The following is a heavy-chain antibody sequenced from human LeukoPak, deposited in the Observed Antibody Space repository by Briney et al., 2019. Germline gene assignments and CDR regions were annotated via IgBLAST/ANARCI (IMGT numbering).Heavy chain of an antibody. CDR3: AREESGYYPLGNWFDP. J-gene: IGHJ5*02. CDR1: GFTFSSYA. D-gene: IGHD3-22*01. Sequence: GRSLRLSCAASGFTFSSYAMHWVRQAPGKGLEWVAVISYDGSNKYYADSVKGRFTISRDNSKNTLYLQMNSLRAEDTAVYYCAREESGYYPLGNWFDPWGQGTLVTVSS. CDR2: ISYDGSNK. V-gene: IGHV3-30-3*01.